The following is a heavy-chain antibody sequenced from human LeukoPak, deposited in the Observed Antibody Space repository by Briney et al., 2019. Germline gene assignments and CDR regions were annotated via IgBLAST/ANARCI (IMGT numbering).Heavy chain of an antibody. CDR3: ARDQGGYCSSTSCYSGIAVAEFDP. CDR2: ISAYNGNT. Sequence: GASVKVSCKASGYTFTSYGISWVRQAPGQGLEWMGWISAYNGNTNYAQTLQGRVTMTTDTSTSTAYMELRSLRSDDTAVYYCARDQGGYCSSTSCYSGIAVAEFDPWGQGTLVTVSS. V-gene: IGHV1-18*01. D-gene: IGHD2-2*01. J-gene: IGHJ5*02. CDR1: GYTFTSYG.